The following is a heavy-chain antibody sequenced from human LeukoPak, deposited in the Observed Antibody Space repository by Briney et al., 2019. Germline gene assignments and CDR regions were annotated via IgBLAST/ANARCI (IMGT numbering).Heavy chain of an antibody. D-gene: IGHD2-2*02. CDR2: IFGSGGIT. J-gene: IGHJ4*02. V-gene: IGHV3-23*01. Sequence: GGSLRLSCAASGFTFSSYAMYWVRQAPGKGLEWVSGIFGSGGITNYADSVRGRVTISRENSKNTLYLQMNSLRAEDTAVYYCARDRREYCGSTSCFTFGYWGERTLVPLSS. CDR1: GFTFSSYA. CDR3: ARDRREYCGSTSCFTFGY.